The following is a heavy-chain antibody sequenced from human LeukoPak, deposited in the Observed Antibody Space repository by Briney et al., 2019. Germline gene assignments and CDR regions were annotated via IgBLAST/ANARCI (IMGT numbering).Heavy chain of an antibody. Sequence: ASVNVSCKASGYTFITNYMYWVRQATGQGLEGMGIINPSGGSTSYAQKFQGRVTMTRDTSTSTVYMELSSLRSEDTAVYYCARDQHYYDSSGYYRRNYWYFDLWGRGTLVTVSS. CDR3: ARDQHYYDSSGYYRRNYWYFDL. D-gene: IGHD3-22*01. V-gene: IGHV1-46*01. CDR1: GYTFITNY. CDR2: INPSGGST. J-gene: IGHJ2*01.